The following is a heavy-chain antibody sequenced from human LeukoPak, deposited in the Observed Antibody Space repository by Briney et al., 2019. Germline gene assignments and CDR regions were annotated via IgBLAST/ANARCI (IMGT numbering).Heavy chain of an antibody. D-gene: IGHD2-21*02. J-gene: IGHJ5*02. CDR1: GYTFTTYA. Sequence: ASVKVSCKASGYTFTTYAMNWLRQAPGQGLEWMGWINTNTGNPTYAQGFTGRFVFSLDTSVSTAYLQISSLKAEDTAVYYCARDGYCGGDCYHWGPGYGFDPWGQGTLVTVSS. CDR3: ARDGYCGGDCYHWGPGYGFDP. CDR2: INTNTGNP. V-gene: IGHV7-4-1*02.